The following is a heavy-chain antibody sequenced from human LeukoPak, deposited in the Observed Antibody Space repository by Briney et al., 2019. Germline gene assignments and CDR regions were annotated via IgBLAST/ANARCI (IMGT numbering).Heavy chain of an antibody. CDR1: GGTLSSYA. V-gene: IGHV1-69*04. Sequence: ASVKVSCKASGGTLSSYAISWVRQAPGQGLEWMGRIIPILGIANYAQKFQGRVTITADKSTSTAYMELSSLRSEDTAVYYCARGIAVAGLGYFDYWGQGTLVTVSS. CDR3: ARGIAVAGLGYFDY. CDR2: IIPILGIA. J-gene: IGHJ4*02. D-gene: IGHD6-19*01.